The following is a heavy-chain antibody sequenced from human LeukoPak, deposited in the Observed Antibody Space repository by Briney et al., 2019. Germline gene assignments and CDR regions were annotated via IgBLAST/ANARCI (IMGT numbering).Heavy chain of an antibody. D-gene: IGHD3-3*01. Sequence: GGSLRLSCAASGFTFSSYSMNWVRQAPGKGLEWVSSISSSSSYIYYADSVKGRFTISRDNAKNSLYLQMNSLRAEDTAVYYCARAPSKYDFWSGYHYYYMDVWGKGTTVTVS. CDR2: ISSSSSYI. CDR3: ARAPSKYDFWSGYHYYYMDV. V-gene: IGHV3-21*01. J-gene: IGHJ6*03. CDR1: GFTFSSYS.